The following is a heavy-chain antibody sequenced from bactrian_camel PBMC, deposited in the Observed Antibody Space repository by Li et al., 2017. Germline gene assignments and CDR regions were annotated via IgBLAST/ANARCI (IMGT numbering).Heavy chain of an antibody. Sequence: HVQLLESGGGSARAGGSLRLSCAASGAARSIECMGWFRQVTGKEREVVASIHKATGKTYYADSVRGRATLSQDDARTTLYLQINDLKPEDSAMYICAAELRPDYVLQARNILRPIGYNRWGRGTQVTVS. V-gene: IGHV3S54*01. D-gene: IGHD4*01. CDR2: IHKATGKT. CDR3: AAELRPDYVLQARNILRPIGYNR. CDR1: GAARSIEC. J-gene: IGHJ4*01.